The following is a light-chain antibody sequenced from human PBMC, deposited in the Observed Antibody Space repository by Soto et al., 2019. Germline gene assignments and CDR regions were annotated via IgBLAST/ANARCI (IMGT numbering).Light chain of an antibody. V-gene: IGKV2-28*01. CDR2: LGS. J-gene: IGKJ4*01. CDR3: MQALQTQVT. Sequence: DIVMTQSPLSLSVTPGEPASISCRASQSLLHTNGYIYLDWYLQKPGQSPQLLIYLGSNRASGVPDRFSASGSGTDFTLKISRVEAEDVGVYYCMQALQTQVTFGGGTKVEIK. CDR1: QSLLHTNGYIY.